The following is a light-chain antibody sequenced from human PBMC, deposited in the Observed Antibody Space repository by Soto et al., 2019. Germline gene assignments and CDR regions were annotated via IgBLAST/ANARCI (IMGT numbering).Light chain of an antibody. CDR1: QSVSSNY. CDR2: GAS. CDR3: QQYGSSPFT. Sequence: EIVLTQSPGTLSLSPGERVTLSCRASQSVSSNYLAWYQQKPGQAPRLLIYGASSRATGIPDRFSGSGSATDFTLTISRLEPEDFAVYYCQQYGSSPFTFGPGTKVDIK. J-gene: IGKJ3*01. V-gene: IGKV3-20*01.